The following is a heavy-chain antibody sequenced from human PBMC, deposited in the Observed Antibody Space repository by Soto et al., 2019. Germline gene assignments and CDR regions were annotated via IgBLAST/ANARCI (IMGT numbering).Heavy chain of an antibody. CDR1: GFTFSFYG. J-gene: IGHJ4*02. D-gene: IGHD6-19*01. CDR2: ISYDGRNK. Sequence: QVQLVESGGGVVQPGGSLRLSCAASGFTFSFYGMHWVRQAPGEGLEWVAVISYDGRNKYYADSVKGRFTISRDNSRNTLFLQMNYLRADDTALYYCVHDREKGSGWISPDYWGQGTLVTVSS. CDR3: VHDREKGSGWISPDY. V-gene: IGHV3-30*18.